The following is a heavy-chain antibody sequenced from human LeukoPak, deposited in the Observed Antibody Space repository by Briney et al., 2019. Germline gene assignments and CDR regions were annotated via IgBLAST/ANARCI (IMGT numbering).Heavy chain of an antibody. V-gene: IGHV3-23*01. J-gene: IGHJ6*04. Sequence: GGSLRLSCAASRFTFRSYAMSWVRQAPGKGLEWVSDISGNGGSTYYADSVKGRFTISRDNSKNTLYLQMNSLRAEDTAVYYCAKVLWSSPKGVWDVWGKGTTVTVSS. CDR1: RFTFRSYA. D-gene: IGHD3-10*01. CDR2: ISGNGGST. CDR3: AKVLWSSPKGVWDV.